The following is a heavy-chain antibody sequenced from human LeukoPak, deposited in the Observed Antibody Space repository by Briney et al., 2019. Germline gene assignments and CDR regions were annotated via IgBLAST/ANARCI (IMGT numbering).Heavy chain of an antibody. CDR3: VKDSAQQDRGYYGLDV. CDR2: ISDDGSDK. J-gene: IGHJ6*02. D-gene: IGHD6-13*01. Sequence: GGSLRLSCAVSGFTFSSYGMHWVRQAPGKGLEWVAIISDDGSDKSYGDSVKGRFTISRDNSKNTLYLQMNSLRDDDTAVYHCVKDSAQQDRGYYGLDVWGQGTTVTVSS. CDR1: GFTFSSYG. V-gene: IGHV3-30*18.